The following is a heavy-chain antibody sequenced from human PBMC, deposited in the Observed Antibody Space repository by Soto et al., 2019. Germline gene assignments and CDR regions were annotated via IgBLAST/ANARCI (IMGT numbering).Heavy chain of an antibody. D-gene: IGHD6-19*01. V-gene: IGHV3-23*01. CDR3: ATEYLGSGWYYFDY. CDR1: GFIFSSYA. CDR2: ISGSSGSK. Sequence: GGSLRLSCAASGFIFSSYAMNWVRQAPGKGLERVSVISGSSGSKYYAEYEKGRINISRTNSKKTQNLQMNSLRAEDTAVYYCATEYLGSGWYYFDYWGQGT. J-gene: IGHJ4*02.